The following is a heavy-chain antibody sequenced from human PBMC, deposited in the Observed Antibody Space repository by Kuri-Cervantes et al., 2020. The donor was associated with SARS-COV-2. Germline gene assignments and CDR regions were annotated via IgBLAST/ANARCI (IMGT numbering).Heavy chain of an antibody. CDR3: AIGTTSGWYRRDSDF. V-gene: IGHV3-49*04. D-gene: IGHD6-19*01. CDR1: GFTFSSYA. J-gene: IGHJ4*02. CDR2: IRSKAYGGTT. Sequence: GGSLRLSCAASGFTFSSYAMSWVRQAPGKGLEWVGFIRSKAYGGTTEYAASVKGRFTISRDDSKSIAYLQMNSLKTEDTAVYYCAIGTTSGWYRRDSDFWGLGTLVTVSS.